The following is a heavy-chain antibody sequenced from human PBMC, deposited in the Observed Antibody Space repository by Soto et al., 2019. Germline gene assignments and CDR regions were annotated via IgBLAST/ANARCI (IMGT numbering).Heavy chain of an antibody. CDR3: VEEGGAGTGY. CDR1: GFAFSDYW. CDR2: INSDGSGT. Sequence: VQLVESGGGLVQPGGSLRLSCATSGFAFSDYWMHWARQVPGKGLVWLSRINSDGSGTGYADSVRGRFTIFRDNAKKTVYLQMNGLTVEDTAVYYCVEEGGAGTGYWGQGTMVTVPS. J-gene: IGHJ4*02. V-gene: IGHV3-74*01.